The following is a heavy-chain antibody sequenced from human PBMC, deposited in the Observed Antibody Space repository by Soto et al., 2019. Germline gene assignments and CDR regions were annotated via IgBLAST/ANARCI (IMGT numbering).Heavy chain of an antibody. D-gene: IGHD1-26*01. Sequence: PSETLSLTCAVSGGSISSSNWWSWVRQPPGKGLEWIGEIYHSGSTNYNPSLKSRVTISVDKSKNQFSLKLSSVTAADTAVYYCARDQRVVGATKGRGTGMDVWGQGTTVTVPS. CDR3: ARDQRVVGATKGRGTGMDV. V-gene: IGHV4-4*02. CDR2: IYHSGST. CDR1: GGSISSSNW. J-gene: IGHJ6*02.